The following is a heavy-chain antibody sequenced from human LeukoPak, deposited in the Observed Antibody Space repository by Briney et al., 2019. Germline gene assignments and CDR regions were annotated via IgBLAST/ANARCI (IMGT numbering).Heavy chain of an antibody. D-gene: IGHD3-3*01. Sequence: SETLSLTCAVSGGAISSGGYSWSWIRQPPGKGLEWIGYIYHSGSTYYNPSLKSRVTISVDRSKNQFSLKLSSVTAADTAVYYCARGRDFGVVTNWGQGTLVTVSS. CDR3: ARGRDFGVVTN. V-gene: IGHV4-30-2*01. J-gene: IGHJ4*02. CDR2: IYHSGST. CDR1: GGAISSGGYS.